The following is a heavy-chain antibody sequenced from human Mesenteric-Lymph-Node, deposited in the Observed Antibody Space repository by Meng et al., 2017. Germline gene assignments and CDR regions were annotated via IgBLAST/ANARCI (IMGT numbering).Heavy chain of an antibody. CDR2: ISYDGSNK. CDR3: ARDSYDSSGYYYDFHWYFDL. CDR1: GFTFSSYA. V-gene: IGHV3-30-3*01. Sequence: RSLRLSCAASGFTFSSYALHWVRQAPGKGLEWVAVISYDGSNKYYADSVKGRFTISRDNSKNTLYLQMNSLRAEDTAVYYCARDSYDSSGYYYDFHWYFDLWGRGTLVTVSS. J-gene: IGHJ2*01. D-gene: IGHD3-22*01.